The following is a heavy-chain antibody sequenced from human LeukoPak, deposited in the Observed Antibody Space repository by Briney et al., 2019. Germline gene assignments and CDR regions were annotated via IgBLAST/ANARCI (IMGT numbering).Heavy chain of an antibody. V-gene: IGHV4-4*07. CDR2: IYTSGST. D-gene: IGHD6-13*01. CDR1: GGSISSYY. Sequence: TSETLSLTCTVSGGSISSYYWSWIRQPPGKGLEWIGRIYTSGSTNYNPSLKSRVTMSVDTSKNQFSLKLSSVTAADTAVYYCARGYSSSWSRYYFDYWGQGTLVTVSS. J-gene: IGHJ4*02. CDR3: ARGYSSSWSRYYFDY.